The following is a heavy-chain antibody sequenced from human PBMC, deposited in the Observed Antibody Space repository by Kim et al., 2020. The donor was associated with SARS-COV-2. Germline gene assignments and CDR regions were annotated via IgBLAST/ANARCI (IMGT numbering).Heavy chain of an antibody. J-gene: IGHJ4*02. V-gene: IGHV3-15*01. CDR3: TKTPVRYGDYVFSY. Sequence: GGSLRLSCAASGFTFSNAWMSWVRQAPGKGLEWVGRIKSKTDGGTTDYAAPVKGRFTISRDDSKNTLYLQMNSLKTEDTAVYYCTKTPVRYGDYVFSYWGQGTLVTVSS. CDR2: IKSKTDGGTT. D-gene: IGHD4-17*01. CDR1: GFTFSNAW.